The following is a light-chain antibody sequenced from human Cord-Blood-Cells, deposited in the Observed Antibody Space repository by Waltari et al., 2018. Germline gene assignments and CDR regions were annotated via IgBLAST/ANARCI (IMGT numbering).Light chain of an antibody. CDR3: QQRSNWPPFT. V-gene: IGKV3-11*01. J-gene: IGKJ3*01. CDR1: QSVSSY. Sequence: EIVLTPSPATLSLSQGDRATLSCRASQSVSSYLAWYQQKPGQAPRLLIYDASNRATGIPARFSGSGSGTDFTLTISSLEPEDFAVYYCQQRSNWPPFTFGPGTKVDIK. CDR2: DAS.